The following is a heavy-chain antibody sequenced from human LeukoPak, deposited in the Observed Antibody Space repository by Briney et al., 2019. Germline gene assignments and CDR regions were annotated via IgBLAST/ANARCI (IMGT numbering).Heavy chain of an antibody. CDR3: ARVGLVPSWKAFDI. D-gene: IGHD2-2*01. Sequence: ASVKVSCKASGYTFTSYAIHWVRQAPGQRLEWMGWINAGNGNTKYSQDFQGRVTITRDTSATTAYMELSSLRSEDMAVYYCARVGLVPSWKAFDIWGQGTMVTVSS. J-gene: IGHJ3*02. CDR1: GYTFTSYA. CDR2: INAGNGNT. V-gene: IGHV1-3*03.